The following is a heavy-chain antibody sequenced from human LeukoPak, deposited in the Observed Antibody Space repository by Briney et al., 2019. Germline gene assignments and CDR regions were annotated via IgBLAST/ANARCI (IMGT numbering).Heavy chain of an antibody. CDR3: ARDVLYYYDSSGYPLFDY. Sequence: GRSLRLSCAASGFTFSSYAMHWVRQAPGKGLEWVAVISYDGSNKYYADSVKGRFTISRDNSKNTLYLQMNSLRAEDTAVYYCARDVLYYYDSSGYPLFDYWGQGTLVTVSS. V-gene: IGHV3-30-3*01. CDR1: GFTFSSYA. CDR2: ISYDGSNK. D-gene: IGHD3-22*01. J-gene: IGHJ4*02.